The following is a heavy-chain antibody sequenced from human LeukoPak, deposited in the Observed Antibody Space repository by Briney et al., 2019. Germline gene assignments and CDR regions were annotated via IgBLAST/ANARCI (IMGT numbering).Heavy chain of an antibody. Sequence: GGSLRLSCAASGFTFSSYEMNWVRQAPGKGLEWVSYISSSGSTIYYADSVNGRFTNSRDNAKNSLYLQMNSLRAEDTAVYYCAELGITMIGGVWGKGTTVTISS. CDR1: GFTFSSYE. J-gene: IGHJ6*04. CDR3: AELGITMIGGV. V-gene: IGHV3-48*03. D-gene: IGHD3-10*02. CDR2: ISSSGSTI.